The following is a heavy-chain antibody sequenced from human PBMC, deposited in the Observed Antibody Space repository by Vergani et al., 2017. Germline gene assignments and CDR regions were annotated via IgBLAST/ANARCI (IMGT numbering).Heavy chain of an antibody. CDR3: ARSGDLYWYFDL. Sequence: EVQLVESGGGLVKPGGSLRLSCAASGFTFSSCSMNWVRQAPGKGLEWVSSISSSSSYIYYADSVKGRFTISRDNAKNSLYLQMNSLRAEDTAVYYCARSGDLYWYFDLWGRGTLVTVSS. D-gene: IGHD7-27*01. CDR2: ISSSSSYI. J-gene: IGHJ2*01. V-gene: IGHV3-21*01. CDR1: GFTFSSCS.